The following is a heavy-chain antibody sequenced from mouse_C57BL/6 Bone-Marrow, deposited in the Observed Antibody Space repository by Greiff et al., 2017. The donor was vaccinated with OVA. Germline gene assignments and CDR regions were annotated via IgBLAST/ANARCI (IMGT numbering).Heavy chain of an antibody. J-gene: IGHJ3*01. V-gene: IGHV1-26*01. CDR2: INPNNGGT. CDR1: GYTFTDYY. D-gene: IGHD3-2*02. CDR3: AREGRGSSGPP. Sequence: VQLQQSGPELVKPGASVKISCKASGYTFTDYYMNWVKQSHGKSLEWIGDINPNNGGTSYNQKFKGKATLTVDKSSSTAYMELRSLTSEDSAVYYCAREGRGSSGPPWGQGTLVTVSA.